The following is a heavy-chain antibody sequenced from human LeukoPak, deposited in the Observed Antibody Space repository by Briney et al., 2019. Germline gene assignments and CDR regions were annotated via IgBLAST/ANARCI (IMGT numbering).Heavy chain of an antibody. CDR3: AKDLRTYGSGIYRLPTVIFNY. V-gene: IGHV3-23*01. CDR1: GFTFSNYA. CDR2: ISGSGGSI. D-gene: IGHD3-10*01. Sequence: GGSLRLSCAASGFTFSNYAMSWVRQAPGQGLEWVSAISGSGGSIYYADSVKGRFTISRDTSMNTLYLQMNSLRVDDTAVYYCAKDLRTYGSGIYRLPTVIFNYWGQGTLVTVSS. J-gene: IGHJ4*02.